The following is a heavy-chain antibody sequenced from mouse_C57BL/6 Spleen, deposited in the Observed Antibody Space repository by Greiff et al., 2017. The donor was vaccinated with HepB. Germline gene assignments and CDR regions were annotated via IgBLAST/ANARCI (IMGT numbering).Heavy chain of an antibody. CDR3: ARRHYYGSSSYWYFDV. CDR1: GFTFSDYG. J-gene: IGHJ1*03. D-gene: IGHD1-1*01. V-gene: IGHV5-17*01. Sequence: EVKVVESGGGLVKPGGSLKLSCAASGFTFSDYGMHWVRQAPEKGLEWVAYISSGSSTIYYADTVKGRFTISRDNAKNTLFLQMTSLRSEDTAMYYCARRHYYGSSSYWYFDVWGTGTTVTVSS. CDR2: ISSGSSTI.